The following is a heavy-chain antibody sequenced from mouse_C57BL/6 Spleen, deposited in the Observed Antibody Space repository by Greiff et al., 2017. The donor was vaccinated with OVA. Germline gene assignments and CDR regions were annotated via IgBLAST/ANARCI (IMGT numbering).Heavy chain of an antibody. Sequence: EVKLMESGPELVKPGASVKMSCKASGYTFTDYNMHWVKQSHGKSLEWIGYINPNNGGTSYNQKFKGKATLTVNKSSSTAYMELRSLTSEDSAVYYCARHYGSSYGGYFDVWGTGTTVTVSS. CDR3: ARHYGSSYGGYFDV. D-gene: IGHD1-1*01. J-gene: IGHJ1*03. CDR2: INPNNGGT. CDR1: GYTFTDYN. V-gene: IGHV1-22*01.